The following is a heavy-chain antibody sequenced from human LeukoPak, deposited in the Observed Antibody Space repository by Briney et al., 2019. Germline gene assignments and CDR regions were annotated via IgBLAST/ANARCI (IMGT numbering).Heavy chain of an antibody. CDR2: ISGSGGST. D-gene: IGHD5-18*01. J-gene: IGHJ4*02. Sequence: PGGSLRLSCAASGFTFSSYAMSWVRQAPGKGLEWVSAISGSGGSTYYADPEKRRSTISRDNTNNTPYMQMTSMSAETTAVYYAAKPRVETAMVMRTGFDYWRQGTLVTVSS. CDR1: GFTFSSYA. V-gene: IGHV3-23*01. CDR3: AKPRVETAMVMRTGFDY.